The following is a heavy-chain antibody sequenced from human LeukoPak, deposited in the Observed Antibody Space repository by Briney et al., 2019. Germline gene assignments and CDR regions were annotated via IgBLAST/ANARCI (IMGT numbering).Heavy chain of an antibody. J-gene: IGHJ4*02. CDR2: IHHSGGT. V-gene: IGHV4-4*02. Sequence: SGTLSLTCAVSGGSISSSNWWSWARQPPGKGLEWIGEIHHSGGTNHNPSLKSRVTISVDKSKNQFSLKVTSVTAADTAMYFCAGGILAAGVEYWGQGTLVTASS. D-gene: IGHD6-13*01. CDR1: GGSISSSNW. CDR3: AGGILAAGVEY.